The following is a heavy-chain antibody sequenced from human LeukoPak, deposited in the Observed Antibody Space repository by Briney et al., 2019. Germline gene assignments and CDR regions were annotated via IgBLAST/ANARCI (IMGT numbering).Heavy chain of an antibody. CDR3: AKDRLEDYYYGMDV. CDR1: GFTFMSSG. V-gene: IGHV3-30*18. D-gene: IGHD1-1*01. J-gene: IGHJ6*02. CDR2: ISYDGSNK. Sequence: PRRTLRASFADSGFTFMSSGGRGVPPAPGKGVGGGAVISYDGSNKYYADSVKARFTISRDNSKNTLYLQMNSLRAEDTAVYYCAKDRLEDYYYGMDVWGQGTTVTVSS.